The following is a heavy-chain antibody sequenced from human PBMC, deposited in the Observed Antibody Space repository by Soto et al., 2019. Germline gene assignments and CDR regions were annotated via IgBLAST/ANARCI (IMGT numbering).Heavy chain of an antibody. Sequence: PGGSLRLSCEASGFTFSDYSMNWVRQAPGKGLEWVSSITGSSSYIYYADSVKGRFTISRDNAKNSLYLQMNSLRAEDTAVYYCARDRKYNWNYDWFAPWGQGTLVTVSS. CDR3: ARDRKYNWNYDWFAP. J-gene: IGHJ5*02. CDR2: ITGSSSYI. D-gene: IGHD1-7*01. V-gene: IGHV3-21*01. CDR1: GFTFSDYS.